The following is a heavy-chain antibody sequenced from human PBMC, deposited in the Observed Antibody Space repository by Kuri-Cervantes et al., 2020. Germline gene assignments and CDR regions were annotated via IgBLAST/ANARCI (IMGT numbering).Heavy chain of an antibody. Sequence: GGSLRLSCAASGFTFSSYIMNWVRQAPGKGLEWVSSISSSSSYIYYADSVKGRFTISRDNAKNSLYLQMNSLRAEDTAVYYCARSLLSRGNVWGKGTTVTVSS. CDR1: GFTFSSYI. J-gene: IGHJ6*04. V-gene: IGHV3-21*04. CDR3: ARSLLSRGNV. CDR2: ISSSSSYI.